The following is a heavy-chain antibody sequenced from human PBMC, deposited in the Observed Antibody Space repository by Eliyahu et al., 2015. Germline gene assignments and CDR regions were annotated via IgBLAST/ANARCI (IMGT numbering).Heavy chain of an antibody. V-gene: IGHV4-34*01. D-gene: IGHD3-3*01. CDR1: GGSFSXYY. J-gene: IGHJ6*03. CDR3: ARGTGFWSGYPRYMDV. Sequence: QVQLQQWGAGLLXPSETLSLTCAVXGGSFSXYYWGWIRQPPGKGLXWIGEINHSGSTNYNPSLKSRVTISVDTSKNQFSLKLSSVTAADTAVYYCARGTGFWSGYPRYMDVWGKGTTVTVSS. CDR2: INHSGST.